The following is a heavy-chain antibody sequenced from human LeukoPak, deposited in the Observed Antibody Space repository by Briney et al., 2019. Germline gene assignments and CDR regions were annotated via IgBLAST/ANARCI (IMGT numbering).Heavy chain of an antibody. J-gene: IGHJ5*02. CDR2: INPNSGGT. V-gene: IGHV1-2*02. CDR3: ARGGVVVVPAARSTNWFDP. Sequence: VSVKVSCKASGYTFTGYYMHWVRQAPGQGLEWMGWINPNSGGTNYAQKFQGRVTMTRDTSISTDYMELSRLRSDDTAVYYCARGGVVVVPAARSTNWFDPWGQGTLVTVSS. D-gene: IGHD2-2*01. CDR1: GYTFTGYY.